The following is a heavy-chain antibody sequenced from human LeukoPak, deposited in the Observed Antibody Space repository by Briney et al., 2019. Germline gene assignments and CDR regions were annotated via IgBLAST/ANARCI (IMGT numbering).Heavy chain of an antibody. D-gene: IGHD6-19*01. Sequence: GASVKVSCKTSGYTFTGYYIHWVRQAPGQGLEWMGWINPNSGATNYAQKFRGRVTVTRDTSASTAYMEWISLRSDDTAVFYCARTAVPGQGYSHHWGQGTLVTVSS. V-gene: IGHV1-2*02. CDR1: GYTFTGYY. J-gene: IGHJ1*01. CDR2: INPNSGAT. CDR3: ARTAVPGQGYSHH.